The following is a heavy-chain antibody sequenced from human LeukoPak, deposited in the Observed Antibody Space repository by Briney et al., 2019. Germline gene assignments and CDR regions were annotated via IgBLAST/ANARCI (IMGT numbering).Heavy chain of an antibody. CDR1: GFTFSSYW. V-gene: IGHV3-7*01. Sequence: GGSLRLSCAASGFTFSSYWMSWVRQAPGKGLEWVANIKQDGSEKYYVDSVKGRFTISRDNAKNSLYLQMNSLRAEDTAVYYCAKGRRSGVTNNFDLWGQGTLVTVSS. D-gene: IGHD4-11*01. J-gene: IGHJ4*02. CDR2: IKQDGSEK. CDR3: AKGRRSGVTNNFDL.